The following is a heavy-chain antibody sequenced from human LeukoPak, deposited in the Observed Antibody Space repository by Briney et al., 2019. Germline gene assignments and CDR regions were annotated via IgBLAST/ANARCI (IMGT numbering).Heavy chain of an antibody. CDR3: ARKDGWGDVAFDI. CDR1: GGSVSSGSYY. D-gene: IGHD3-16*01. J-gene: IGHJ3*02. V-gene: IGHV4-61*01. Sequence: SETLSLTCTVSGGSVSSGSYYWSWIRQPPGKGLEWIGYIYYSGSTNYNPSLKSRVTMTRDTSTSTVYMELSSLRSEDTAVYYCARKDGWGDVAFDIWGQGTMVTVSS. CDR2: IYYSGST.